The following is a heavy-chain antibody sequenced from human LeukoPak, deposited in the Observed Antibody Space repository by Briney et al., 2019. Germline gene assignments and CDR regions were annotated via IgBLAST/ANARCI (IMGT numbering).Heavy chain of an antibody. CDR2: IYYSGGT. D-gene: IGHD3-9*01. V-gene: IGHV4-31*03. Sequence: SQTLSLICIVSGGSISSGNYYWSWIRQHPGKGLEWIGYIYYSGGTQYNPSLKSRVTISVDTSKNQFSLRLSSVTAADTAVYYCARVDILTAAHFDPWGQGTLVTVSS. CDR1: GGSISSGNYY. J-gene: IGHJ5*02. CDR3: ARVDILTAAHFDP.